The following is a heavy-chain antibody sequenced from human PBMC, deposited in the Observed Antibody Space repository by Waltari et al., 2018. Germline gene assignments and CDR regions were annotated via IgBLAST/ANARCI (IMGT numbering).Heavy chain of an antibody. V-gene: IGHV3-30-3*01. J-gene: IGHJ4*02. CDR1: GVTFSSYA. Sequence: QVQLVASGGGVVQPGRSLRLSCAASGVTFSSYAMHWVRQAPGKGLEWVAVISYDGSNKYYADSVKGRFTISRDNSKNTLYLQMNSLRAEDTAVYYCARDPVVVPAAIPKDFDYWGQGTLVTVSS. D-gene: IGHD2-2*01. CDR3: ARDPVVVPAAIPKDFDY. CDR2: ISYDGSNK.